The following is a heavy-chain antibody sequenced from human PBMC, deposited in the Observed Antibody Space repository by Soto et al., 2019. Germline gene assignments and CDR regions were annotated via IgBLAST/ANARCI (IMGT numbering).Heavy chain of an antibody. V-gene: IGHV3-21*01. J-gene: IGHJ5*02. CDR3: ARGVLPISSTSWFDP. CDR1: GFPFSTSN. Sequence: EVQLVESGGGLVNPGGSLRLSCVVSGFPFSTSNMNWVRQAPGKGLEWVSFIIRSSTYIYYADSVKGRFTNSRDDAENSLFLQMNSLRAEDTAVYYCARGVLPISSTSWFDPWGQGTLVTVSS. D-gene: IGHD3-16*01. CDR2: IIRSSTYI.